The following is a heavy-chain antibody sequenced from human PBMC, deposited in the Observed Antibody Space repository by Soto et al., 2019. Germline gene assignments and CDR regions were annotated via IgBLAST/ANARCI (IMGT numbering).Heavy chain of an antibody. Sequence: GGSLRLSCAASGFTFSSYGMHWVRQAPGKGLEWVAVISYDGSNKYYADSVKGRFTISRDNSKNTLYLQMNSLRAEDTAVYYCAKDSSSGWYRGDAFDIWGQGTMVTVSS. V-gene: IGHV3-30*18. CDR1: GFTFSSYG. D-gene: IGHD6-19*01. CDR3: AKDSSSGWYRGDAFDI. CDR2: ISYDGSNK. J-gene: IGHJ3*02.